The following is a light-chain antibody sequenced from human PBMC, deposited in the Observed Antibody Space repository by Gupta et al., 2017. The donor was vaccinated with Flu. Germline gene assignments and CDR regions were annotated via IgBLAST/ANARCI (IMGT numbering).Light chain of an antibody. Sequence: TPGAPASISCRTSTSLLHSNVHNYLDWYQQKPGQAPQLLIYLGSNRASGAPDRFSGSGSGTDFTLTISKVQAEDVGFYYCKQAHKTPRTLGQGTRVEIK. CDR1: TSLLHSNVHNY. CDR2: LGS. J-gene: IGKJ1*01. CDR3: KQAHKTPRT. V-gene: IGKV2-28*01.